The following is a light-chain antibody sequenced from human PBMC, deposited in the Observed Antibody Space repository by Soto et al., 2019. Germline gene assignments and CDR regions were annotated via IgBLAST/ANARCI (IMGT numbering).Light chain of an antibody. CDR1: SSDVGGYTY. J-gene: IGLJ3*02. V-gene: IGLV2-14*01. CDR2: EVS. CDR3: SSYTSSSTLV. Sequence: QSALTQPASVSGSPGQSITISCTGTSSDVGGYTYVSWYQQHPGKAPKLIISEVSNRPSGVSHRFSGSKSGNTASLTISGLQAADEADYYCSSYTSSSTLVFGGGTKLPVL.